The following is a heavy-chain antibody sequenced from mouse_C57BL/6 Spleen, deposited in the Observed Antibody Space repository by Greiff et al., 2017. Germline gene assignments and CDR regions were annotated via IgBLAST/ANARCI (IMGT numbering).Heavy chain of an antibody. CDR1: GFTFSSYA. J-gene: IGHJ2*01. Sequence: EVQGVESGGGLVKPGGSLKLSCAASGFTFSSYAMSWVRQTPEKRLEWVATISDGGSYTYYPDNVKGRFTISRDNAKNNLYLQMSHLKSEDTAMYYCAREKGGHRGVYYDYWGQGTTLTVSS. CDR3: AREKGGHRGVYYDY. CDR2: ISDGGSYT. V-gene: IGHV5-4*01. D-gene: IGHD3-1*01.